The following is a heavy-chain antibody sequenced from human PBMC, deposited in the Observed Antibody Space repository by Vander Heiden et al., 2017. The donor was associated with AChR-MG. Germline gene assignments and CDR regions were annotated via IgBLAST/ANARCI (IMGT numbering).Heavy chain of an antibody. V-gene: IGHV3-30-3*01. CDR1: GSTIRGYA. J-gene: IGHJ5*02. Sequence: QVRLLESGGGVVEPGRSLRLSFAASGSTIRGYAMHWVRQAAGRGLEWVAVKSYDGSNNYYADSVKGRFTISGDNSKNTLYLQMNSLRAEDTAVYYCAGEAWLYDFWGGFDPWGHGTLVTVSS. CDR2: KSYDGSNN. D-gene: IGHD3-3*01. CDR3: AGEAWLYDFWGGFDP.